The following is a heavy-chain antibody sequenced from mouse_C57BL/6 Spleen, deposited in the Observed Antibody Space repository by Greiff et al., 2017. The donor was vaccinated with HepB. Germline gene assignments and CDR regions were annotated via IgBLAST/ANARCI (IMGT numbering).Heavy chain of an antibody. J-gene: IGHJ3*01. CDR1: GFTFSDYG. CDR3: ARHDYDGGFAY. V-gene: IGHV5-17*01. D-gene: IGHD2-4*01. CDR2: ISSGSSTI. Sequence: DVKLQESGGGLVKPGGSLKLSCAASGFTFSDYGMHWVRQAPEKGLEWVAYISSGSSTIYYADTVKGRFTISRDNAKNTLFLQMTSLRSEDTAMYYCARHDYDGGFAYWGQGTLVTVSA.